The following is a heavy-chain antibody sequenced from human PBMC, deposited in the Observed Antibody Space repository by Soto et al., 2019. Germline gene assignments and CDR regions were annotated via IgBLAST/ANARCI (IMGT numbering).Heavy chain of an antibody. Sequence: ASVKVSCKASGYTFTGYYMHWVRQAPGQGLEWMGWINPNSGGTNYAQKFQGRVTITRDTSISTAYMELSRLRSDDTAVYYCARGIRLRGGWFDPWGQGTLVTVSS. CDR2: INPNSGGT. CDR1: GYTFTGYY. V-gene: IGHV1-2*02. D-gene: IGHD4-17*01. CDR3: ARGIRLRGGWFDP. J-gene: IGHJ5*02.